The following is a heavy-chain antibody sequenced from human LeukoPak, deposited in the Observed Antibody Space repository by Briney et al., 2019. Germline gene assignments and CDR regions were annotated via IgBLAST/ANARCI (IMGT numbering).Heavy chain of an antibody. CDR1: GFTFSSYS. CDR2: ISTISSYI. D-gene: IGHD4-17*01. J-gene: IGHJ4*02. CDR3: ARSADYGEMYCVDY. V-gene: IGHV3-21*01. Sequence: GGSLRLSCAASGFTFSSYSMNWVRQAAGKGLEWVASISTISSYIYYADSVTGQFTISRDNAKNSLYLQMNSLRAQDTAVYYCARSADYGEMYCVDYWGQGTLVTVSS.